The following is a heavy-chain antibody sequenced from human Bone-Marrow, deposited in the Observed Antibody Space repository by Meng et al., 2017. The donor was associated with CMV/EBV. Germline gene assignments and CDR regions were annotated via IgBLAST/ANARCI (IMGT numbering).Heavy chain of an antibody. Sequence: GGSLRLSCAASGFTFSTYWMSWVRQAPGKGLEWVANIEQDGSEKYYVDSVKGRFTLSRDNAKNSLYLQMNSLRAEDTAVYYCSRQVFWSGYRYYFDYWGQGTLVTVSS. D-gene: IGHD3-3*01. CDR3: SRQVFWSGYRYYFDY. CDR1: GFTFSTYW. CDR2: IEQDGSEK. J-gene: IGHJ4*02. V-gene: IGHV3-7*01.